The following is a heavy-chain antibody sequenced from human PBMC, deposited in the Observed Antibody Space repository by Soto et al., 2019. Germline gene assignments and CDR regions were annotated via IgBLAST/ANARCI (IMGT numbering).Heavy chain of an antibody. CDR1: GGSISSYY. CDR3: ARAKSYYYGMDV. J-gene: IGHJ6*02. CDR2: IYYSGST. V-gene: IGHV4-59*01. Sequence: SETLSLTCTVSGGSISSYYWSWIRQPPGKGLEWIGYIYYSGSTNYNPSLKSRVTISVDTSKNQFSLKLSSVTAADTAVYYCARAKSYYYGMDVWGQGTTVTVSS.